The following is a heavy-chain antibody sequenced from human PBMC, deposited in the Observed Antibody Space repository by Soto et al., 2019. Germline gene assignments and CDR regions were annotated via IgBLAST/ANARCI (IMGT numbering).Heavy chain of an antibody. CDR2: IWYDGSNK. CDR3: AREYTYYDILTGYYGPSDV. D-gene: IGHD3-9*01. V-gene: IGHV3-33*08. Sequence: GGSLRLSCAASGFTFSSYGMHWVRQAPGKGLEWVAVIWYDGSNKYYADYVKGRFTISRDNSKNTLYFQMNSLRAEDTAVYFFAREYTYYDILTGYYGPSDVWGKGTTVTVSS. J-gene: IGHJ6*04. CDR1: GFTFSSYG.